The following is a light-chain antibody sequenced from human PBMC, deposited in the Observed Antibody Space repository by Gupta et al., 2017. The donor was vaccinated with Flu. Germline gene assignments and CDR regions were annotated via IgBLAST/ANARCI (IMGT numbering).Light chain of an antibody. V-gene: IGKV3-20*01. J-gene: IGKJ1*01. CDR2: GAS. CDR3: QQYGALRT. CDR1: ETVNYDY. Sequence: EIVLTQSPDTMALSQGERATLPCRANETVNYDYLAWYQHKPGQAPRLLIYGASNRATGGPDRFSGSGSETEFTLTISRLDPEDFALYFCQQYGALRTFGQGTKVENK.